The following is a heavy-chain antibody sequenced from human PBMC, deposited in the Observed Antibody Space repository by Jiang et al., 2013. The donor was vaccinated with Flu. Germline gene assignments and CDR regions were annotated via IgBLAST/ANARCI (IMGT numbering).Heavy chain of an antibody. CDR2: IWYDGSNK. D-gene: IGHD6-13*01. V-gene: IGHV3-33*01. J-gene: IGHJ4*02. Sequence: QLVESGGGVVQPGRSLRLSCAASGFTFRSYGMHWVRQAPGKGLEWVAVIWYDGSNKYYADSVKGRFTISRDNSKNTLYLQMNSLRAEDTAVYYCASLTYSSNVHWLDYWGQGTLVTVSS. CDR1: GFTFRSYG. CDR3: ASLTYSSNVHWLDY.